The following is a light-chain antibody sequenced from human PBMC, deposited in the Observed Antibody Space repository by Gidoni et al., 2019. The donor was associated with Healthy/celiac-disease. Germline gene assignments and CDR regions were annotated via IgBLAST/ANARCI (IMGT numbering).Light chain of an antibody. CDR3: QQYGSSPKFT. CDR2: GAS. V-gene: IGKV3-20*01. CDR1: QSVSSSY. J-gene: IGKJ3*01. Sequence: EIVLTQSPCTLSLSPGERATLSCRARQSVSSSYLAWYQQKPGQAPRLLIYGASSRATGIPDRFSGSGSGTDFTLTISRLEPEDFAVYYCQQYGSSPKFTFGPGTKVDIK.